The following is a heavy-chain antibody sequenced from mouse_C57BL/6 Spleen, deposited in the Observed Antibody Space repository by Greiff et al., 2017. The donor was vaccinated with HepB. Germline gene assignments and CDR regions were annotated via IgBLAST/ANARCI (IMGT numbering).Heavy chain of an antibody. Sequence: VMLVESGAELARPGASVKMSCKASGYTFTSYTMHWVKQRPGQGLEWIGYINPSSGYTKYNQKFKDKATLTADKSSSTAYMQLSSLTSEDSAVYYCARSGDGYYGYFDYWGQGTTLTVSS. V-gene: IGHV1-4*01. J-gene: IGHJ2*01. CDR1: GYTFTSYT. CDR2: INPSSGYT. CDR3: ARSGDGYYGYFDY. D-gene: IGHD2-3*01.